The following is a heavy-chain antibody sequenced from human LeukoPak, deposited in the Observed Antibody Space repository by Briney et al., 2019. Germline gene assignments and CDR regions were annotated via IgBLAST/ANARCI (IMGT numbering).Heavy chain of an antibody. CDR3: ARLLGNYIDY. CDR2: IWTSGST. CDR1: GDPISSYF. Sequence: SETLSLACTISGDPISSYFWTWIRQPPGKGLEWIGYIWTSGSTNYDPSLKSRVAISGDMSKNQFSLKLSSVTAADTAVYYCARLLGNYIDYWGQGTLVTVSS. J-gene: IGHJ4*02. D-gene: IGHD3-16*01. V-gene: IGHV4-4*09.